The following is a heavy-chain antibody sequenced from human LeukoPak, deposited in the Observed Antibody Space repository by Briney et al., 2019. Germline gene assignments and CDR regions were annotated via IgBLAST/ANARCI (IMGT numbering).Heavy chain of an antibody. J-gene: IGHJ5*01. Sequence: WIRQPPGKGLEWVANIKQDGSEKYYVDSVKGRFTISRDNDKNSLYLQMNSLRAEDTAVFYCAAVRTSSLVSRGQGTLVTVSS. CDR2: IKQDGSEK. D-gene: IGHD1-1*01. CDR3: AAVRTSSLVS. V-gene: IGHV3-7*01.